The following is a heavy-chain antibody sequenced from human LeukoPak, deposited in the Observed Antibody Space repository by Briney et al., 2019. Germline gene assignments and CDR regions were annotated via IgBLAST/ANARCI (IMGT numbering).Heavy chain of an antibody. Sequence: GASVKVSCKASGYTFTSYGISWVRQAPGQGLEWMGWISAYNGNTNYAQKLQGRVTMTTDTSTSTAYMELRSLRSDDTAVYYCARLSRTPFMVRGVIRQGPYYYYYMDVWGKGTTVTISS. CDR3: ARLSRTPFMVRGVIRQGPYYYYYMDV. CDR2: ISAYNGNT. D-gene: IGHD3-10*01. V-gene: IGHV1-18*01. J-gene: IGHJ6*03. CDR1: GYTFTSYG.